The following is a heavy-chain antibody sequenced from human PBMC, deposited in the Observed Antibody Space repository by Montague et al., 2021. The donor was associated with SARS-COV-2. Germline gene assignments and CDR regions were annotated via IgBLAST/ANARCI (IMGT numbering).Heavy chain of an antibody. V-gene: IGHV2-5*02. D-gene: IGHD1-26*01. CDR2: IYWDDDK. CDR1: GFSLSTSGVG. CDR3: AHRRGLLLSDAFDI. J-gene: IGHJ3*02. Sequence: PALVKPTQTLTLTCTFSGFSLSTSGVGVGWIRQPPGKALEWLALIYWDDDKRYSPSLKSRLTITKDTSTNQVVLTMTNMDPVDTATYYCAHRRGLLLSDAFDIWGRGTMVTVSS.